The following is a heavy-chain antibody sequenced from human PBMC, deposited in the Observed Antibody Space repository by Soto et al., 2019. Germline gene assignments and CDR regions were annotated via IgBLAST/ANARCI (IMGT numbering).Heavy chain of an antibody. CDR2: INHSGST. J-gene: IGHJ4*02. D-gene: IGHD3-22*01. Sequence: SETLSLTCAVYGGSFSGYYWSWIRQPPGKGLGWIGEINHSGSTNYNPSLKSRVTISVDTSKNQFSLKLSSVTAADTAVYYCARGPHDSSGYMDYWGQGTLVTVSS. CDR1: GGSFSGYY. V-gene: IGHV4-34*01. CDR3: ARGPHDSSGYMDY.